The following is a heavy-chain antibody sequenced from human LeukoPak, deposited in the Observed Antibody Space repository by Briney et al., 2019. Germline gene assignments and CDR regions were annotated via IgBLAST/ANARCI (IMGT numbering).Heavy chain of an antibody. CDR1: GGSISSYY. CDR3: ARNDYGGPRY. Sequence: SETLSLTCTVSGGSISSYYWSWIRQPPGKGLEWIGYIYYSGSTNYNPSLKSRVTISVDTSKNQFSLKLSSVTAADTAVYYCARNDYGGPRYWGQGTLVTVSS. CDR2: IYYSGST. J-gene: IGHJ4*02. D-gene: IGHD4-23*01. V-gene: IGHV4-59*01.